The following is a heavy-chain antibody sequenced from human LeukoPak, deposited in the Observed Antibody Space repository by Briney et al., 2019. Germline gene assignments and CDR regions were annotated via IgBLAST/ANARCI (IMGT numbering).Heavy chain of an antibody. V-gene: IGHV3-30*02. Sequence: GGSLRLSCTASGFTFGDYAMSWVRQTPAKGLEWVACIRYDGSNKYYADSVKGRFIISRDNSKNTLFLQMNSLRPEDTAVYYCAKGGKYDILTGYRRSRLLGDFWGQGTLVTVSS. CDR2: IRYDGSNK. CDR1: GFTFGDYA. D-gene: IGHD3-9*01. CDR3: AKGGKYDILTGYRRSRLLGDF. J-gene: IGHJ4*02.